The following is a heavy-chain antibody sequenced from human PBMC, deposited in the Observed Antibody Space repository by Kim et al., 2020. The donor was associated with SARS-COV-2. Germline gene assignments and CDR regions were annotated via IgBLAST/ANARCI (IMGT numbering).Heavy chain of an antibody. CDR3: ARDRYGPGFYYFDY. CDR1: GFTFSSYG. D-gene: IGHD5-18*01. Sequence: GRSLRLSCAASGFTFSSYGMHWVRQAPGKGLEWVAVIWYDGSNKYYADSVKGRFTISRDNSKNTLYLQMNSLRAEDTAVYYCARDRYGPGFYYFDYWGQGTLVTVSS. J-gene: IGHJ4*02. V-gene: IGHV3-33*01. CDR2: IWYDGSNK.